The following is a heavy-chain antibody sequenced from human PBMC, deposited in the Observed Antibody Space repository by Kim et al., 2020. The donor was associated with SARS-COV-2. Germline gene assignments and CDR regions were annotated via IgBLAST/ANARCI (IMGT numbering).Heavy chain of an antibody. D-gene: IGHD2-21*02. V-gene: IGHV4-59*08. J-gene: IGHJ6*02. CDR3: ARHSGGDSPLYYYGMDV. Sequence: LRGRVNISVDTSKNQFSLKLSSVTAADTAVYYCARHSGGDSPLYYYGMDVWGQGTTVTVSS.